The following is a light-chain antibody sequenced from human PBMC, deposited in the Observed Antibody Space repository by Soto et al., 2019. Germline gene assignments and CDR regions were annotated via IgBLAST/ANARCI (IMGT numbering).Light chain of an antibody. CDR2: AAS. CDR1: QSISSW. V-gene: IGKV1-5*01. CDR3: QHYSAFSVT. Sequence: DIQMTQSPSTLSATAGDRVTITCRASQSISSWLAWYQHKPGKAPKLLIYAASTLQSGVPSRFSGSGSGTDFTLTINSLQAEDFAAYYCQHYSAFSVTFGQGTKVDIK. J-gene: IGKJ1*01.